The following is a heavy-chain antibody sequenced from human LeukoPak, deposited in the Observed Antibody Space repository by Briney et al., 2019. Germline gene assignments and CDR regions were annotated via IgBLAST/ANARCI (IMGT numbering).Heavy chain of an antibody. Sequence: GGSLRLSCAASGFTFSSYTMSWVRQAPGKGLEWVSAITGGGDTTYYADSVKGRFTISRDNSKNTVYLQMHSLGAEDTAIYYCAKEARYCGGGKCYSIFRYWGQGTLVTVSS. D-gene: IGHD2-15*01. V-gene: IGHV3-23*01. CDR3: AKEARYCGGGKCYSIFRY. CDR1: GFTFSSYT. J-gene: IGHJ4*02. CDR2: ITGGGDTT.